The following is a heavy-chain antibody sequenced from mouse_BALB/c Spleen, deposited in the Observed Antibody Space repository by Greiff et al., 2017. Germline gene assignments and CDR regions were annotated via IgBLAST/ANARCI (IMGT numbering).Heavy chain of an antibody. D-gene: IGHD2-2*01. CDR2: IYPYNGGT. V-gene: IGHV1S29*02. J-gene: IGHJ3*01. Sequence: EVKLVESGPELVKPGASVKISCKASGYTFTDYNMHWVKQSHGKSLEWIGYIYPYNGGTGYNQKFKSKATLTADNSSSTAYMELRSLTSEDSAVYYCARGGYDEGFAYWGQGTLVTVSA. CDR3: ARGGYDEGFAY. CDR1: GYTFTDYN.